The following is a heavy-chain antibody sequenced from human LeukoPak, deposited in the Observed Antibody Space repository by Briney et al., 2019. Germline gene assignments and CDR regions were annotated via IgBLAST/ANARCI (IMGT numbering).Heavy chain of an antibody. V-gene: IGHV3-23*01. Sequence: GGSLRLSCAASGFTFSSYAMSWVRQAPGKGLGWVSAISGSGGSTYYADSVKGRSTISRDNSKNTLYLQMNSLRAEDTAVYYCAKDSGSYLDYWGQGTLVTVSS. CDR1: GFTFSSYA. J-gene: IGHJ4*02. CDR3: AKDSGSYLDY. D-gene: IGHD1-26*01. CDR2: ISGSGGST.